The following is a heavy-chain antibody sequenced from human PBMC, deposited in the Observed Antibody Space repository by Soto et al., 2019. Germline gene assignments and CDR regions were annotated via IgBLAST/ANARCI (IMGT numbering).Heavy chain of an antibody. CDR1: GGTFSSYA. D-gene: IGHD3-3*01. CDR2: INPNGGST. CDR3: ARSSGGNFGIIIEGSNWFDP. V-gene: IGHV1-46*01. Sequence: GASVKVSCKASGGTFSSYAISWVRQAPGEGLEWMGVINPNGGSTKYAQKFQGRITMTRDTSRSTVYMELSSLRSEDTAVYYCARSSGGNFGIIIEGSNWFDPWGQGTLVTVSS. J-gene: IGHJ5*02.